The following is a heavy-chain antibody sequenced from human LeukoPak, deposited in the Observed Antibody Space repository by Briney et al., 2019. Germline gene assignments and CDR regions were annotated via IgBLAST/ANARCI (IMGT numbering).Heavy chain of an antibody. CDR1: GGSFSGYY. V-gene: IGHV4-34*01. Sequence: SETLSLTCAVYGGSFSGYYWGWIRQPPGKGLEWIGEINHSGSTNYNPSLKSRVTISVDTSKNQFSLKLSSVTAADTAVYYCARGAAAAGTALGDYWGQGTLVTVSS. J-gene: IGHJ4*02. D-gene: IGHD6-13*01. CDR3: ARGAAAAGTALGDY. CDR2: INHSGST.